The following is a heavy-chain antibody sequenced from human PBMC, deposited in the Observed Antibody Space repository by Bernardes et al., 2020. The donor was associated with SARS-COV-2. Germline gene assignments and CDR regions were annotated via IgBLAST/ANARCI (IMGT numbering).Heavy chain of an antibody. J-gene: IGHJ4*02. CDR2: IYYSGST. CDR3: ARRVLYYGSLDY. CDR1: GGSISSSSYY. Sequence: SETLSLTCTVSGGSISSSSYYWGWIRQPPGKGLEWIGSIYYSGSTYYNPSLKSRVTISVDTSKNQFSLKLSSVTAADTAVYYCARRVLYYGSLDYWGQGTLVTVSS. V-gene: IGHV4-39*01. D-gene: IGHD2-8*01.